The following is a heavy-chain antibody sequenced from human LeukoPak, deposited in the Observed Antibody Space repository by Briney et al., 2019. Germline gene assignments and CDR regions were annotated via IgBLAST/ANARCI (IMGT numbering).Heavy chain of an antibody. CDR1: EFTFSSYY. V-gene: IGHV3-69-1*01. D-gene: IGHD1-26*01. Sequence: PGGSLRLSCVASEFTFSSYYMTWVRQAPGKGLEWVSAIHSSGGTYYADSVKGRFTISRDNAKNSLYLQMNSLRAEDTAVYYCARMERIDYWGQGTLVTVSS. CDR3: ARMERIDY. J-gene: IGHJ4*02. CDR2: IHSSGGT.